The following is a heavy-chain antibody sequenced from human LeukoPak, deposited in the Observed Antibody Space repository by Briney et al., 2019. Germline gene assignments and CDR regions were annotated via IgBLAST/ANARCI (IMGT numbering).Heavy chain of an antibody. D-gene: IGHD6-13*01. CDR2: ISYDGSNK. V-gene: IGHV3-30-3*01. CDR1: GFTFSSYA. CDR3: AKVSASIAAAPSFDFQH. J-gene: IGHJ1*01. Sequence: PGRSLRLSCAASGFTFSSYAMHWVRQAPGKGLEWVAVISYDGSNKYYADSVKGRFTISRDNSKNTLYLQMNSLRAEDTAVYYCAKVSASIAAAPSFDFQHWGQGTLVTVSS.